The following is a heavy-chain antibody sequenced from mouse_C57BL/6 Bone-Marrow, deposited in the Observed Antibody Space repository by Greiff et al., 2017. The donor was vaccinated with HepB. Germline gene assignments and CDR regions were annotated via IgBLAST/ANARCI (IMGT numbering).Heavy chain of an antibody. Sequence: DVMLVESGGGLVKPGGSLKLSCAASGFTFSDYGMHWVRQAPEKGLEWVAYISSGSSTIYYADTVKGRFTISRDNAKNTLFLQMTSLRSEDTAMYYCARGYGNWYFDVWGTGTTVTVSS. V-gene: IGHV5-17*01. CDR1: GFTFSDYG. CDR2: ISSGSSTI. D-gene: IGHD2-10*02. J-gene: IGHJ1*03. CDR3: ARGYGNWYFDV.